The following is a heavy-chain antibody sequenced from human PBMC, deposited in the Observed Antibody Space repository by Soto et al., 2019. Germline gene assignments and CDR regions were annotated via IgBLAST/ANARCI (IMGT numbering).Heavy chain of an antibody. J-gene: IGHJ6*02. CDR1: GGTFSRYS. D-gene: IGHD2-2*01. V-gene: IGHV1-69*08. CDR3: AREDRDRETGLVPAAIDGMDV. Sequence: QVQLVQSGAEVKKPGSSVKVSCKASGGTFSRYSITWVRQAPGHGLEWIGRIIPIFGIASYAQKFPGRVTITADESTRTAYMELSSLRSDATAVYYCAREDRDRETGLVPAAIDGMDVWGQGTTGTVSS. CDR2: IIPIFGIA.